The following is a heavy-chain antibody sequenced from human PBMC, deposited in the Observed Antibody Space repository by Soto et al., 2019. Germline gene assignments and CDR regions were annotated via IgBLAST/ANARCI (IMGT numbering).Heavy chain of an antibody. CDR2: ISAYNGNT. CDR3: ARSSLYYDYVWGSYRSNAFDI. CDR1: GYTFTSYG. V-gene: IGHV1-18*01. D-gene: IGHD3-16*02. J-gene: IGHJ3*02. Sequence: ASVKVSCKASGYTFTSYGISWVRQAPGQGLEWMGWISAYNGNTNYAQKLQGRVTMTTDTSTSTAYMELSRLRSDDTAVYYCARSSLYYDYVWGSYRSNAFDIWGQGTMVTVSS.